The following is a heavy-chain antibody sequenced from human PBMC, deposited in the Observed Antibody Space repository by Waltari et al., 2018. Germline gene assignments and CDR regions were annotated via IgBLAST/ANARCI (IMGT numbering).Heavy chain of an antibody. CDR3: ARRILHAAGSRGITDNYSMDV. D-gene: IGHD3-10*01. Sequence: VKLRQSGPELVKSSETLSLTCSVSGGSIDSYDWTWIRQSPGKGLEWVGYNSYTGTTNYNPSLGSRVARSVDTSKNQLSLKLTSVTAADTAVYFCARRILHAAGSRGITDNYSMDVWGQGATVSVSS. CDR2: NSYTGTT. J-gene: IGHJ6*02. CDR1: GGSIDSYD. V-gene: IGHV4-59*01.